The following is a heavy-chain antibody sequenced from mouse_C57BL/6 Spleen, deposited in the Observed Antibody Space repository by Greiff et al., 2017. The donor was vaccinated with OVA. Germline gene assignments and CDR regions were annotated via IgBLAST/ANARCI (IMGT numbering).Heavy chain of an antibody. CDR1: GYTFTSYW. J-gene: IGHJ4*01. D-gene: IGHD4-1*01. V-gene: IGHV1-7*01. Sequence: VHLVQSGAELAKPGASVKLSCKASGYTFTSYWMHWVKQRPGQGLEWIGYINPSSGYTKYNQKFKDKATLTADKSSSTAYMQLRSLTYEDYAVYYCAKLERVYYAMDYWGQGTSVTVSS. CDR3: AKLERVYYAMDY. CDR2: INPSSGYT.